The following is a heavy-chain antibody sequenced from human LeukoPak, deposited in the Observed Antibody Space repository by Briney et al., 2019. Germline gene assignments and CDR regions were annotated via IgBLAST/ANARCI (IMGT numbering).Heavy chain of an antibody. J-gene: IGHJ4*02. CDR2: ISGSGGST. CDR3: AKDAPVNIVVVPAANS. CDR1: GFTFSSYA. D-gene: IGHD2-2*01. V-gene: IGHV3-23*01. Sequence: GGSLRLSCAASGFTFSSYAVSWVRQAPGKGLEWVSAISGSGGSTYYADSVKGRFTISRDNSKNTLYLKMNSLRAEDTAVYYCAKDAPVNIVVVPAANSWGQGTLVTVSS.